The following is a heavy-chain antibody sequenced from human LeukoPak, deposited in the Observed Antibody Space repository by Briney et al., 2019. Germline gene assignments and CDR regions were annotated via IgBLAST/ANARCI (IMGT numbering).Heavy chain of an antibody. CDR2: ISWNSGSI. Sequence: GGSLRLSCAASGFTFDDYAMHWVRQAPGKGLERVSGISWNSGSIGYADSVKGRFTISRDNAKNSLYLQMNSLRAEDTALYYCAKDSSSWYGNWFDPWGQGTLVTVSS. CDR1: GFTFDDYA. V-gene: IGHV3-9*01. CDR3: AKDSSSWYGNWFDP. J-gene: IGHJ5*02. D-gene: IGHD6-13*01.